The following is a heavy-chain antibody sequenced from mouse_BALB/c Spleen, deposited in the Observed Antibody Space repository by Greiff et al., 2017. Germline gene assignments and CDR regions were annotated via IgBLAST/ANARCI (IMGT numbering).Heavy chain of an antibody. CDR1: GYTFTSYW. Sequence: VQLQQSGTVLARPGASVTMSCKASGYTFTSYWMHWVKQRPGQGLEWIGAIYPGNSDTSYNQKFKGKAKLTAVTSTSTAYMELSSLTNEDSAVYYCTKIYYGYDSYFDYWGQGTTLTVSS. CDR2: IYPGNSDT. J-gene: IGHJ2*01. V-gene: IGHV1-5*01. D-gene: IGHD2-2*01. CDR3: TKIYYGYDSYFDY.